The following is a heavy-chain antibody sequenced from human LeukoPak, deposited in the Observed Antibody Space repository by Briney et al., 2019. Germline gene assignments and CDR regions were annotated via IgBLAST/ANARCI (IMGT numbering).Heavy chain of an antibody. V-gene: IGHV5-51*01. CDR1: GYTFTSYW. J-gene: IGHJ3*02. Sequence: GESLKISCKGSGYTFTSYWIGWVRQMPGKGLEWMGIIYPDDSDTRYSPSFQGQVSISADKSISTAYLQWSSLTAWDTAMYYCARTGTTPYNVFDIWGQGTLVTVSS. CDR3: ARTGTTPYNVFDI. CDR2: IYPDDSDT. D-gene: IGHD4-17*01.